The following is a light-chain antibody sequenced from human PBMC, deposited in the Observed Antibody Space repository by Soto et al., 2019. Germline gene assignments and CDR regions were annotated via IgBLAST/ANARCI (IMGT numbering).Light chain of an antibody. CDR1: QTISNY. CDR3: QQSYSVLPIT. V-gene: IGKV1-39*01. Sequence: DIQMTQSPSSLSASVGDRVTLICRARQTISNYLNWYQQKPGKAPTLLIYGASNVQSGVPSRFSGSGSGTDFTLTISSLQPEDFATYYCQQSYSVLPITFGQGTRLEIK. J-gene: IGKJ5*01. CDR2: GAS.